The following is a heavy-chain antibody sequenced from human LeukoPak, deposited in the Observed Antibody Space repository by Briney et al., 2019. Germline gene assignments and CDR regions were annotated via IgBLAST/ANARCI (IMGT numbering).Heavy chain of an antibody. J-gene: IGHJ5*02. CDR3: ARDLIGTRGIAAAGIGWFDP. V-gene: IGHV4-61*01. CDR2: IYYSGST. CDR1: GGSVSSGSYY. Sequence: SETLSLTCTVSGGSVSSGSYYWSWIRQPPGKGLEWIGYIYYSGSTNYNPSLKSRVTISVDTSKNQFSLKLSSVTAADTAVYYCARDLIGTRGIAAAGIGWFDPWGQGTLVTVSS. D-gene: IGHD6-13*01.